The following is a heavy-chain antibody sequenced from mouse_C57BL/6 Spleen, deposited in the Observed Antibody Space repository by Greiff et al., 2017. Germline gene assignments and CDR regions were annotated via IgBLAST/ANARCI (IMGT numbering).Heavy chain of an antibody. CDR3: TTSPNSNYEDFDV. D-gene: IGHD2-5*01. CDR2: IDPEDGDT. J-gene: IGHJ1*03. CDR1: GFNIKDYY. V-gene: IGHV14-1*01. Sequence: EVQLQQSGAELVRPGASVKLSCTASGFNIKDYYMHWVKQRPEQGLEWIGRIDPEDGDTEYAPKFQGKATMTADTSSNTAYLQLSSLTSEDTAVYYCTTSPNSNYEDFDVWGTGTTVTVSS.